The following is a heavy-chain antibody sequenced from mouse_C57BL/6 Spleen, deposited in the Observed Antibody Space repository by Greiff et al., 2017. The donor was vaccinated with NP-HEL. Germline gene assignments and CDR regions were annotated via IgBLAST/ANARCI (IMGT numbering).Heavy chain of an antibody. D-gene: IGHD1-1*01. CDR2: ISGGGGNT. V-gene: IGHV5-9*01. J-gene: IGHJ3*01. CDR3: ARHAYYYGSSYDCAY. CDR1: GFTFSSYT. Sequence: EVQLMESGGGLVKPGGSLKLSCAASGFTFSSYTMSWVRQTSEKRLEWVATISGGGGNTYYPDSVKGRFTISRDNAKNTLYLQMSSLRSEDTALYYCARHAYYYGSSYDCAYWGQGTLVTVSA.